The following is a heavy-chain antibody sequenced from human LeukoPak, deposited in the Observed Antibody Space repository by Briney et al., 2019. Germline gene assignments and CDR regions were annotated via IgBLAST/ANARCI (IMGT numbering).Heavy chain of an antibody. V-gene: IGHV4-4*07. CDR2: VYTSGST. J-gene: IGHJ4*02. D-gene: IGHD3-16*01. Sequence: PSETLSLACTVSGGSISSYYWSWIRQPAGKGLEWIGRVYTSGSTNYNPSLKSRVTMSVDTSKNQFSLKLSSVTAADPAVYYCAGGGGATFPFDYWGQGTLVSVSS. CDR3: AGGGGATFPFDY. CDR1: GGSISSYY.